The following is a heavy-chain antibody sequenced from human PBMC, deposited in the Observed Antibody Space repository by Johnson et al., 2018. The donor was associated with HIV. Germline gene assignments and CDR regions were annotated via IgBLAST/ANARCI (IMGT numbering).Heavy chain of an antibody. D-gene: IGHD1-26*01. Sequence: QVQLVESGGGVVQPGRSLRLSCAASGFTFSSYDIHWVRQAPGKGLEWVAGTSYDGSNKYYADSVKGRFTISRDNSKNTLYLQMNSLSAEDTAVYYCARDGPTRLVGARGVFDAFDIWGQGTMVTVSS. J-gene: IGHJ3*02. V-gene: IGHV3-30*04. CDR3: ARDGPTRLVGARGVFDAFDI. CDR1: GFTFSSYD. CDR2: TSYDGSNK.